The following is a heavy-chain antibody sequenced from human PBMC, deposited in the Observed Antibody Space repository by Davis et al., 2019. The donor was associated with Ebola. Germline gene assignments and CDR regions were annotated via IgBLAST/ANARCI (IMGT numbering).Heavy chain of an antibody. Sequence: SVKVSCKASGGTFSSYGISWVRQAPGQGLEWMGGIIPMFRSPNYAQKFQGRVTITADDSTRTVYMELTSLRSEDTAVYYCARVKTGYYYDSSDSPSWFDPWGQGTLVTVSS. J-gene: IGHJ5*02. CDR2: IIPMFRSP. CDR1: GGTFSSYG. V-gene: IGHV1-69*13. D-gene: IGHD3-22*01. CDR3: ARVKTGYYYDSSDSPSWFDP.